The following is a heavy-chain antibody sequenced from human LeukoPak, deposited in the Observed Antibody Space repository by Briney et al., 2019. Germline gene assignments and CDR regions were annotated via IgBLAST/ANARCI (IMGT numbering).Heavy chain of an antibody. J-gene: IGHJ4*02. D-gene: IGHD3-10*01. CDR1: GYTFTGYY. V-gene: IGHV1-2*02. Sequence: ASVKVSCKASGYTFTGYYMHWVRQAPGQGLEWMGWINPNSGGTNYAQKFQGRVTMTRDTSISTAYMELSSLRSEDTAVYYCARGIRANYGSGGYFDYWGQGTLVTVSS. CDR3: ARGIRANYGSGGYFDY. CDR2: INPNSGGT.